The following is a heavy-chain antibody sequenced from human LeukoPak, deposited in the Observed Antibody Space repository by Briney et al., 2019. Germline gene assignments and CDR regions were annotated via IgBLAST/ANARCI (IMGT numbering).Heavy chain of an antibody. V-gene: IGHV4-4*07. Sequence: SETLSLTCTVSGGSISSYYWSWIRQPAGKGLEWIGRIYTSGSTNYNPSLRSRVSMSIDTAKNQFSLKLNSVTAADTAVYYCARETVYGELIVWGQGILVTVSS. D-gene: IGHD2-8*01. CDR2: IYTSGST. J-gene: IGHJ4*02. CDR3: ARETVYGELIV. CDR1: GGSISSYY.